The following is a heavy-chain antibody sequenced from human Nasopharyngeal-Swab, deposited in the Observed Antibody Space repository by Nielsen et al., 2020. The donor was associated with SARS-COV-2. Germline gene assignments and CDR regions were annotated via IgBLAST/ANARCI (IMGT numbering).Heavy chain of an antibody. J-gene: IGHJ6*03. V-gene: IGHV3-30*02. CDR2: IRYDGSNK. CDR1: GFTFSSYG. CDR3: AKAMEGVIPYYMDV. Sequence: GESLKISCAASGFTFSSYGMHWVRQAPGKGLEWVAFIRYDGSNKYYADSVKGRFTISRDNSKNTLYLQMNSLRAEDTAVHYCAKAMEGVIPYYMDVWGKGTTVTVSS. D-gene: IGHD3-10*01.